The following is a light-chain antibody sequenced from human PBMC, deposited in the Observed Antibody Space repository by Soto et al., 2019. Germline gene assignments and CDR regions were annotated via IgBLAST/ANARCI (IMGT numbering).Light chain of an antibody. J-gene: IGLJ2*01. CDR2: DVS. V-gene: IGLV2-11*01. CDR1: SSDVGGYNY. CDR3: CSYAGTYTYVV. Sequence: QSALTQPRSVSGSPGQSVTISCTGTSSDVGGYNYVSWYQQHPDKAPKLMIYDVSKRPSGVPDRSSGSKSDNTASLTISGLQADDEADYYCCSYAGTYTYVVFGGGTKLTVL.